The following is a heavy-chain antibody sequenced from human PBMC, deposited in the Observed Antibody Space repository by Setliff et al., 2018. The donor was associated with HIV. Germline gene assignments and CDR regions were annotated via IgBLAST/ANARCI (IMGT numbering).Heavy chain of an antibody. D-gene: IGHD5-18*01. CDR1: GGTFSSYA. Sequence: ASVKVSCKASGGTFSSYAISWVRQAPGQGLEWMGGIIPIFGTANYAQKFRGRVTITADESTSTAYMEPSSLRSEDTAVYYCARPSDTAMVTVGYYYHGMDVWGQGTTVTVSS. J-gene: IGHJ6*02. V-gene: IGHV1-69*13. CDR2: IIPIFGTA. CDR3: ARPSDTAMVTVGYYYHGMDV.